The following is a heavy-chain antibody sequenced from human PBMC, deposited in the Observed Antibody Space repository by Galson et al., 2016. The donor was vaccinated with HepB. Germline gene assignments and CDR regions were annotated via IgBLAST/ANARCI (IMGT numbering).Heavy chain of an antibody. CDR2: ISRSSAFI. CDR1: GFTFSNSA. CDR3: AREHDGSSWFLDY. V-gene: IGHV3-21*06. Sequence: SLRLSCAASGFTFSNSAMHWVRQAPGKGLQWVASISRSSAFIHYADSVKGRFTISRDNAQNFLFLEIDRPKADDTAVYYCAREHDGSSWFLDYWGQGTLVTVSS. J-gene: IGHJ4*02. D-gene: IGHD6-13*01.